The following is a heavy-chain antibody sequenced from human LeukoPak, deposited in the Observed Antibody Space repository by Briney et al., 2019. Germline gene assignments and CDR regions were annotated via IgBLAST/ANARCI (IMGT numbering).Heavy chain of an antibody. J-gene: IGHJ4*02. V-gene: IGHV1-2*02. CDR1: GYTFTGYY. CDR3: ARLSLCSSTSCPFDY. Sequence: ASVKVSCKASGYTFTGYYMHWVRQAPGQGLEWMGWINPNSGGTNYAQKFQGRVTMTRDTSISTAYMELSSLRSEDTAVYYCARLSLCSSTSCPFDYWGQGTLVTVSS. D-gene: IGHD2-2*01. CDR2: INPNSGGT.